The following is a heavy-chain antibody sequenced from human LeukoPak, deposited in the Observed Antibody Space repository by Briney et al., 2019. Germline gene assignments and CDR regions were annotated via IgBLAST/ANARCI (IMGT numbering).Heavy chain of an antibody. V-gene: IGHV3-74*01. CDR2: INSDGSST. CDR3: ARGESGYSGYDYGY. CDR1: GFTFSSYW. Sequence: PGGSLRLSCAASGFTFSSYWMHWVRQAPGKGLAWVSRINSDGSSTSYADSVKGRFTISRDNAKNTLYLQMNSLRAEDTAVYYCARGESGYSGYDYGYWGQGTLVTVSS. J-gene: IGHJ4*02. D-gene: IGHD5-12*01.